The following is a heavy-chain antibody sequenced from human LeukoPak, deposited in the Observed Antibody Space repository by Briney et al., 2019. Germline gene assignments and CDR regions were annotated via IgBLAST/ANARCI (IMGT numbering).Heavy chain of an antibody. CDR2: IYFRGRT. CDR1: DGSITNNY. J-gene: IGHJ4*02. CDR3: VRGIGWSLY. V-gene: IGHV4-59*01. Sequence: PSETLSLTCTVSDGSITNNYWSWIRQPPGKGLEWIGNIYFRGRTEYNPSLKRRATISVDTSKNQFSLQLTSVTAADTAVYYCVRGIGWSLYWGQGTLVTASS. D-gene: IGHD6-19*01.